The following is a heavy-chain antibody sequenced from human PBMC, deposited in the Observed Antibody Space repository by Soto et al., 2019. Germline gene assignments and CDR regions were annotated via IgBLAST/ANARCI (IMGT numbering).Heavy chain of an antibody. J-gene: IGHJ4*02. Sequence: GGSLRLSCAASGFTFSSYGMHWVRQAPGKGLEWVAVISYDGSNKYYADSVKGRFTISRDNSKNTLYLQMNSLRAEDTAVYYCAKDLSDTAYYDFWSGSSGVFDYWGQGTLVTVSS. CDR1: GFTFSSYG. CDR3: AKDLSDTAYYDFWSGSSGVFDY. CDR2: ISYDGSNK. D-gene: IGHD3-3*01. V-gene: IGHV3-30*18.